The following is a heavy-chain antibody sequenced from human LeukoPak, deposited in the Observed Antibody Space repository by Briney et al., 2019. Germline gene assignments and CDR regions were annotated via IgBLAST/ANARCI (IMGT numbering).Heavy chain of an antibody. CDR3: AREPYTAASERHEKAFDY. CDR2: INSNNGGE. V-gene: IGHV1-2*06. D-gene: IGHD2-2*02. J-gene: IGHJ4*02. Sequence: ASVQLSCKASGYTFTAHFIHWVRQAPGQGLEWMGQINSNNGGEKYAPKFQGRVTVLRDTSINTFYLDLTSLTSDDTADYYCAREPYTAASERHEKAFDYWGQGTLVTVSS. CDR1: GYTFTAHF.